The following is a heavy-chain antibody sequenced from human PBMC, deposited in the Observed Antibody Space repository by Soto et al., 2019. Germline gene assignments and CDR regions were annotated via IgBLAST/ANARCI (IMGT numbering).Heavy chain of an antibody. CDR1: GFSLTSNDVG. D-gene: IGHD6-6*01. CDR2: IYWDDDK. V-gene: IGHV2-5*02. J-gene: IGHJ4*02. Sequence: SGPTLVNPTQTLTLTCTFSGFSLTSNDVGVGWIRQPPGKALEWLALIYWDDDKRYSPSLKSRLTITKDTSKNQVVLRMTDMDPVDTATYYCAHSRYSRSSFDYWGQGTLVTVSS. CDR3: AHSRYSRSSFDY.